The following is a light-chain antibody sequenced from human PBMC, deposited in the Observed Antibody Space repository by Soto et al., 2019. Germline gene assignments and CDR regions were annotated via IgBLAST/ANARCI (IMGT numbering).Light chain of an antibody. V-gene: IGKV1-5*03. CDR3: QQYNSYPLT. Sequence: DIQMTQSPSTLSASVGDRVTISCRASQSISSWLAWYQQKPGKAPRLLIYKASSLDSGVPARFSGSGSGTEFTLTSSSLQPDEFATDYCQQYNSYPLTFGGGTKVEIK. CDR1: QSISSW. CDR2: KAS. J-gene: IGKJ4*01.